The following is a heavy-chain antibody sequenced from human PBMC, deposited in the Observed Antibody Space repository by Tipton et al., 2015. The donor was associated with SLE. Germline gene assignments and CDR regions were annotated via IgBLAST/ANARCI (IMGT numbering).Heavy chain of an antibody. Sequence: SLRLSCVASGFNFGAYWMHWVRQAPGKGLVWISRTNQDGAIRSYEDSVKGRFTITRDNYKRTVDLQMNSLRDDDTALYYCAREGPSGGSAGYWGQGTLVIVSS. V-gene: IGHV3-74*01. CDR3: AREGPSGGSAGY. J-gene: IGHJ4*02. CDR2: TNQDGAIR. CDR1: GFNFGAYW. D-gene: IGHD6-19*01.